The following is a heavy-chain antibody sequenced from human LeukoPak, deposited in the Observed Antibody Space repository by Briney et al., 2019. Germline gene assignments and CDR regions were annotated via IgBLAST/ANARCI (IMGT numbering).Heavy chain of an antibody. CDR3: ARDLSIAVAGTGFDDAFDI. Sequence: ASVKVSCKASGYTFTSYDINWVRQATGQGLEWMGWMNPNSGNTGYAQKFQGRVTITRNTSISTAYMELRSLRSDDTAVYYCARDLSIAVAGTGFDDAFDIWGQGTMVTVSS. CDR2: MNPNSGNT. V-gene: IGHV1-8*03. J-gene: IGHJ3*02. CDR1: GYTFTSYD. D-gene: IGHD6-19*01.